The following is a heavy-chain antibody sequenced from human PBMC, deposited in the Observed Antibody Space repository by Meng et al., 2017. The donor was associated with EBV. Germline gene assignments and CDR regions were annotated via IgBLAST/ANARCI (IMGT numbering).Heavy chain of an antibody. D-gene: IGHD3-10*01. CDR1: GGTFNNYA. CDR2: IIPIFETA. J-gene: IGHJ4*02. Sequence: QGERVQSGGEVTRPGSSVKIPCKASGGTFNNYAFSWVRQAPGQGLEWMGAIIPIFETADYAQIFQGRVTITADESTSTTYMELSSLGSADTAMYYCAGTVLRSGTFYSLDSWGQGSLVTVSS. CDR3: AGTVLRSGTFYSLDS. V-gene: IGHV1-69*01.